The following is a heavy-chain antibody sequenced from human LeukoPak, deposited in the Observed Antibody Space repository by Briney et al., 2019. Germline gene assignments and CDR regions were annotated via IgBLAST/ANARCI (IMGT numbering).Heavy chain of an antibody. V-gene: IGHV4-39*01. CDR3: ARAVPPGYSSSRYLAFDY. D-gene: IGHD6-13*01. Sequence: SETLSLTCTVSGGSISSSSYYWGWIRQPPGKGLEWIGSIYYSGSTYYNPSLKSRVTISVDTSKNQFSLKLSSVTAADTAVYYCARAVPPGYSSSRYLAFDYWGQGTLVTVSS. CDR1: GGSISSSSYY. CDR2: IYYSGST. J-gene: IGHJ4*02.